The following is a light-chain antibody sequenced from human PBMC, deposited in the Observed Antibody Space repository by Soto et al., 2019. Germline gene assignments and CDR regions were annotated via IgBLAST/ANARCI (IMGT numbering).Light chain of an antibody. J-gene: IGLJ3*02. Sequence: QSALTQPRSVSGSPGQSVTISCTGTSSDVGGYNYVSWYQQHPGKAPKFMIYDVTKRPSGVPDRFSGSKSGNTASLTISGLQAEDEADYYCAAWDDSLSWVFGGGTKLTVL. V-gene: IGLV2-11*01. CDR1: SSDVGGYNY. CDR2: DVT. CDR3: AAWDDSLSWV.